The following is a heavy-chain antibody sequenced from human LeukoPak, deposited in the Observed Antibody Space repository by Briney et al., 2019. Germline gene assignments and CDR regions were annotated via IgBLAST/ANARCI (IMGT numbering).Heavy chain of an antibody. Sequence: PGGSLRLSCAASGFTFNSYWMGWVRQTQGKGLEGVANTKRDGSERHYVDSVKGRFTISRDNAKSSLYLQMSSLRADDTAVYYCAGEGYISGYGVIDYWGQGTLVTVSS. CDR3: AGEGYISGYGVIDY. J-gene: IGHJ4*02. CDR2: TKRDGSER. CDR1: GFTFNSYW. D-gene: IGHD5-18*01. V-gene: IGHV3-7*01.